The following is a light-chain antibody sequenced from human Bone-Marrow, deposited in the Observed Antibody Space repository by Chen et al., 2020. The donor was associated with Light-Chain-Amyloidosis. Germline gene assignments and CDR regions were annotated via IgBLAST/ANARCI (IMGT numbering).Light chain of an antibody. J-gene: IGKJ4*01. Sequence: EIVLTQSPGTLSLSPGEGANLSCRASQTISSNYLTWYQQKFGQAPRLLIYGSSSRATGIPDRFTGSGSGTDVTFTSNILEPEDFAMYYCQQYGTSPLTFGGGTKVEIK. CDR3: QQYGTSPLT. V-gene: IGKV3-20*01. CDR1: QTISSNY. CDR2: GSS.